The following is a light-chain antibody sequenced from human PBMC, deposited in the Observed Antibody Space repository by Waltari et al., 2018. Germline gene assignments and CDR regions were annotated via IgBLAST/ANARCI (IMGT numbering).Light chain of an antibody. V-gene: IGKV4-1*01. Sequence: DIVMTQSPESLAVSLGERATINCKSSQSLISTSNNKNFLAWYQVKLGQPPKLLFYWSCTRQSGVPDRFSGSGSGTDFTLTISSLQAEDVAIYYCQQYYTMPVTFGGGTKVEIK. J-gene: IGKJ4*01. CDR2: WSC. CDR3: QQYYTMPVT. CDR1: QSLISTSNNKNF.